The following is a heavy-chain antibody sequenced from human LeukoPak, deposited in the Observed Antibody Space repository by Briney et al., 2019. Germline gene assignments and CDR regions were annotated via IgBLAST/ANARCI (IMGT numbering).Heavy chain of an antibody. Sequence: PGGSLRLSCAASGFTFSSYSMNWVRQAPGKGLEWVSSISSSSSYIYYADSVKGRFTISRDNAKNSLYLQMNSLRAEDTAVYYCARDRTAAGTRGDYWGQGTLVTVSS. D-gene: IGHD6-13*01. J-gene: IGHJ4*02. CDR2: ISSSSSYI. CDR3: ARDRTAAGTRGDY. V-gene: IGHV3-21*01. CDR1: GFTFSSYS.